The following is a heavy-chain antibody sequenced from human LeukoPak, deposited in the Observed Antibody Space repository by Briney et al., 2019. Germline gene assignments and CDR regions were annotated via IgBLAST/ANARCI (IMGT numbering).Heavy chain of an antibody. D-gene: IGHD1-26*01. CDR2: IYYSGRT. CDR1: GGSISSSSSYY. CDR3: ARHILGAGGY. J-gene: IGHJ4*02. Sequence: SETLSLTCTVSGGSISSSSSYYWGWIRQPPGKGLEWIWSIYYSGRTYYNPSLKSRVTVSVDTSKNQFSLKLSSVIAADTAVYYCARHILGAGGYWGQGTLVTVSS. V-gene: IGHV4-39*01.